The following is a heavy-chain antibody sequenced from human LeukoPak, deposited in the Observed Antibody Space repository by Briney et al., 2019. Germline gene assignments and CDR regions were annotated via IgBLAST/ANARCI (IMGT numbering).Heavy chain of an antibody. V-gene: IGHV4-34*01. J-gene: IGHJ4*02. D-gene: IGHD2-15*01. CDR1: GGSFSGYY. CDR2: INHSGST. Sequence: SETLSLTCGVYGGSFSGYYWSWIRQPPGKGLEWIGEINHSGSTNYHPSLKSRVTISVDTSKNQFSLKLSSVTAAGTAVYYCAKESCSGGSCYIFDYWGQGTLVTVSS. CDR3: AKESCSGGSCYIFDY.